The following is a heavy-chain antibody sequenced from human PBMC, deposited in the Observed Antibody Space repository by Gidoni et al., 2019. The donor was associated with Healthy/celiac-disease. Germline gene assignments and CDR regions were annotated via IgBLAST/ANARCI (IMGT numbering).Heavy chain of an antibody. Sequence: QVQLQESGPGLVKPSQTLSLTVTVSGGSISSGGYYWSWIRQHPGKGLEWIGYIYYSGSTYYNPSLKSRVTISVDTSKNQFSLKLSSVTAADTAVYYCARDSRRSAGVAWYFDLWGRGTLVTVSS. CDR1: GGSISSGGYY. CDR3: ARDSRRSAGVAWYFDL. D-gene: IGHD1-26*01. J-gene: IGHJ2*01. CDR2: IYYSGST. V-gene: IGHV4-31*03.